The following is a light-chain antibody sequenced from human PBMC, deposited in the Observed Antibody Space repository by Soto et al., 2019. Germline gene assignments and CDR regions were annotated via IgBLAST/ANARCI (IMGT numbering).Light chain of an antibody. CDR2: DAS. CDR3: QQRSNWPPWT. Sequence: EIVLTQSPATLSLSPGERATLSCRASQSVSSYLACYQQKPGQAPRLLIYDASNRATGIPARFSGSGSGTDFTLTISSRETEDFAVYYCQQRSNWPPWTFGQGTKVEIK. J-gene: IGKJ1*01. CDR1: QSVSSY. V-gene: IGKV3-11*01.